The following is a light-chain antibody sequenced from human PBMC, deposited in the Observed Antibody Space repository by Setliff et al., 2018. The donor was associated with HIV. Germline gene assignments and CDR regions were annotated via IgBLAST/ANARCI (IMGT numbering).Light chain of an antibody. CDR3: QVWDSSSGLDV. CDR1: NIGSKS. Sequence: SYALTQPPSVSVAPGKTARITCGGNNIGSKSVHWYRQKPGQAPVLVIYYDSDRPSGIPERFSGSNSGNTATLTITRVEAGEEADYYCQVWDSSSGLDVFGTGTKVTVL. V-gene: IGLV3-21*04. J-gene: IGLJ1*01. CDR2: YDS.